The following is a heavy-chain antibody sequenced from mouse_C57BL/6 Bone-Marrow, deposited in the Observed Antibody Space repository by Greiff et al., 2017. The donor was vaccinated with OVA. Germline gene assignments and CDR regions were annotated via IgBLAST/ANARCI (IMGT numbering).Heavy chain of an antibody. J-gene: IGHJ3*01. CDR1: GYTFTSYW. D-gene: IGHD4-1*01. CDR2: IHPNSGST. Sequence: QVQLQQSGAELVKPGASVKLSCKASGYTFTSYWMHWVKQRPGQGLEWIGMIHPNSGSTNYNEKFKSKATLTVGKSSSTAYMQLSSLTSEDSAVYYCARVLGRIAYWGQGTLVTVSA. CDR3: ARVLGRIAY. V-gene: IGHV1-64*01.